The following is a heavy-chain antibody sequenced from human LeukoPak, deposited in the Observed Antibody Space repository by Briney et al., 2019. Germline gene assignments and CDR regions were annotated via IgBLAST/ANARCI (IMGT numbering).Heavy chain of an antibody. Sequence: PGGSLRLSCAASGFTFNNCDMHWVRQAPGKGLEWVAVKSYDGSKEYYAESVKGRFTISRDNSKNTLFLQMNSLRAEDTAVYYCAGVDDHTSSSFDYWGQGTLATVSS. CDR2: KSYDGSKE. CDR3: AGVDDHTSSSFDY. V-gene: IGHV3-30*03. J-gene: IGHJ4*02. CDR1: GFTFNNCD. D-gene: IGHD6-6*01.